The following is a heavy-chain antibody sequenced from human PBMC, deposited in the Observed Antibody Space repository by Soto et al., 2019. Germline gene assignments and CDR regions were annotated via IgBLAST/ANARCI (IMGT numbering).Heavy chain of an antibody. CDR3: ARVPSP. J-gene: IGHJ5*02. Sequence: IPFLTHTFSCLYIQNRGFFRSWIRQPPGKGLEWIGYIYHSGSPYYNPSLKSRVTISVDRSKNQFSLKLSSVTAADTAVYYCARVPSPWGQGTLVTVSS. CDR1: CLYIQNRGFF. V-gene: IGHV4-30-2*01. CDR2: IYHSGSP.